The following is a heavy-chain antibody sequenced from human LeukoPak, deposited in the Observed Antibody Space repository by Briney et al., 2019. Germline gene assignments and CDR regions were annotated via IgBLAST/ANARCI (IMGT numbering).Heavy chain of an antibody. J-gene: IGHJ4*02. CDR3: ARDHYYDSSGSTSPDY. D-gene: IGHD3-22*01. CDR2: ISYDGSNK. CDR1: GFSFSSYA. Sequence: PGRSLRLSCAASGFSFSSYAMHWVRQAPGKGLEWVAVISYDGSNKYHADSVKGRFTISRDNSKNTLYLQMNSLGAEDTAVYYCARDHYYDSSGSTSPDYWGQGTLVTVSS. V-gene: IGHV3-30*04.